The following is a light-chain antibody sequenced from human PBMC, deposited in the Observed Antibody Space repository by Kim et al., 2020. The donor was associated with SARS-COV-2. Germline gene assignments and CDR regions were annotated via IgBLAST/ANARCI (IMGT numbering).Light chain of an antibody. J-gene: IGKJ4*01. Sequence: EIVLTQSPGTLSLSPGERGTLSCRASQSVTNSYLAWYQQKPGQTPRLLIFGASTRATGIPDRFSGSGSGTDFTLNITRLEPEDSAVYCCQQYGTSPLTFGGGTKVDIK. CDR3: QQYGTSPLT. CDR2: GAS. CDR1: QSVTNSY. V-gene: IGKV3-20*01.